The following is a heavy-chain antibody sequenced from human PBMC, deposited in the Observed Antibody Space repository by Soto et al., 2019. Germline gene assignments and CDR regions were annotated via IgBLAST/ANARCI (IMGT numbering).Heavy chain of an antibody. Sequence: VLSQIVSCGAAEVKCTSHARHWVLQAPGKGLEWVALITYLFIYNYYADSVKGRFTVSRDQSKSTLYLQMDSLTTEDTAVYYCAKDLYNYVWGSNRYTDRRQYHSAMAIRGQGTTVPVSS. CDR3: AKDLYNYVWGSNRYTDRRQYHSAMAI. CDR2: ITYLFIYN. D-gene: IGHD3-16*02. J-gene: IGHJ6*02. CDR1: EVKCTSHA. V-gene: IGHV3-30*18.